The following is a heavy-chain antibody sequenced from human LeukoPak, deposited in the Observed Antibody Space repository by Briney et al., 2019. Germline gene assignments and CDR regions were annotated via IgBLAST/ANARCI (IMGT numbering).Heavy chain of an antibody. Sequence: PSETLSLTCIVSGGSISSGGHYWGWIRQPPGKGLEWIGSIYYSGSTYYNPSLNSRVTMFIDMSKNHFSLKMGSVTATDTAVYYCARLVCGGGSCPAEFDYWGQGTLVTVSS. D-gene: IGHD2-15*01. CDR1: GGSISSGGHY. J-gene: IGHJ4*02. CDR3: ARLVCGGGSCPAEFDY. CDR2: IYYSGST. V-gene: IGHV4-39*02.